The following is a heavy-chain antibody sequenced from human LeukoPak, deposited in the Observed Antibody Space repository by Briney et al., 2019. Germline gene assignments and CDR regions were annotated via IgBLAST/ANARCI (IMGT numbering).Heavy chain of an antibody. V-gene: IGHV4-39*07. D-gene: IGHD3-10*01. CDR2: IYYSGST. J-gene: IGHJ5*02. CDR3: ARVGGFTILRGAGNNWFDP. Sequence: PSETLSLTCTVSGGSISSSSYYWGWIRQPPGKGLEWIGSIYYSGSTYYNPSLKSRVTISVDTSKNQFSLKLSSVTAADTAVYYCARVGGFTILRGAGNNWFDPWGQGTLVTVSS. CDR1: GGSISSSSYY.